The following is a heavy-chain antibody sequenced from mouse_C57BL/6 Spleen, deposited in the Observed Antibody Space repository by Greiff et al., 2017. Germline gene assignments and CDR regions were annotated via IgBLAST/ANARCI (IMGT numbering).Heavy chain of an antibody. CDR3: AKVTTVVAKGYAMDY. V-gene: IGHV1-80*01. J-gene: IGHJ4*01. D-gene: IGHD1-1*01. CDR1: GYAFSSYW. Sequence: QVQLQQSGAELVKPGASVKISCKASGYAFSSYWMNWVKQRPGKGLEWIGQIYPGDGDTNYNGKFKGKATLTADKSSSTAYMQLSSLTSEDSAVYFCAKVTTVVAKGYAMDYWGQGTSVTVSS. CDR2: IYPGDGDT.